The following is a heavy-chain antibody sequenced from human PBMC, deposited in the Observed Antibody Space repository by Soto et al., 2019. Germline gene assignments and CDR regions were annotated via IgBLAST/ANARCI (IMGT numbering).Heavy chain of an antibody. CDR2: IYYSGST. V-gene: IGHV4-39*01. D-gene: IGHD3-10*01. J-gene: IGHJ4*02. Sequence: QLQLQESGPGLVKPSETLSLTCTVSGGSISSSSYYWGWIRQPPGKGLEWIGSIYYSGSTYYNPSLKSRVTISVDTSKNQFSLKLSSVTAADTAVYYCARQGFGGSGLRWWSQGTLVTVSS. CDR1: GGSISSSSYY. CDR3: ARQGFGGSGLRW.